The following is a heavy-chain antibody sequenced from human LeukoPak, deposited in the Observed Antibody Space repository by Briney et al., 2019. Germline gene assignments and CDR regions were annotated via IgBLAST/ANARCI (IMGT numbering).Heavy chain of an antibody. Sequence: SETLSLTCTVSGGSISSGGYYWSWIRQHPGKGLEWIGYIYYSGGTYYNPSLKSRVTISVDTSKNQFSLKLSSVTAADTAVYYCARDLGHYYDSSGYYSEGNAFDIWGQGTMVTVSS. V-gene: IGHV4-31*03. CDR3: ARDLGHYYDSSGYYSEGNAFDI. D-gene: IGHD3-22*01. CDR2: IYYSGGT. J-gene: IGHJ3*02. CDR1: GGSISSGGYY.